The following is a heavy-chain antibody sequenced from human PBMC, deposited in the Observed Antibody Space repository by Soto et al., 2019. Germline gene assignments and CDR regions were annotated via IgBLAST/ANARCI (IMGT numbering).Heavy chain of an antibody. Sequence: GGSLRLSCAASGFTFSSYSMNWVRQAPGKGLEWVSYISSSSSTIYYADSVKGRFTISRDNVKNSLYLQMNSLRDEDTAVYYCARLYDILTGYYHDYWGQGTLVTVSS. CDR2: ISSSSSTI. CDR1: GFTFSSYS. CDR3: ARLYDILTGYYHDY. D-gene: IGHD3-9*01. V-gene: IGHV3-48*02. J-gene: IGHJ4*02.